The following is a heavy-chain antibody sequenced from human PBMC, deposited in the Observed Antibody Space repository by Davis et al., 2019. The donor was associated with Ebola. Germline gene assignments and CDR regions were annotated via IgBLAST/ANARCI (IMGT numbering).Heavy chain of an antibody. D-gene: IGHD5-24*01. CDR3: ARVCGDGYNCQDY. Sequence: MPSETLSLTCTVPGGSINGYYWSWIRQSPGKGLEWIGFIYFSGRATYSPSLKSRVTMSVDTSKNQFSLKLSSVTAADTALYYCARVCGDGYNCQDYWGQGTLVTVSS. J-gene: IGHJ4*02. V-gene: IGHV4-59*01. CDR2: IYFSGRA. CDR1: GGSINGYY.